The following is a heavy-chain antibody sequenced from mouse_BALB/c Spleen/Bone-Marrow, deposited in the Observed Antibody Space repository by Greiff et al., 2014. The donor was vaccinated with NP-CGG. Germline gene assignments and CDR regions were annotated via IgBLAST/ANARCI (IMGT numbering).Heavy chain of an antibody. Sequence: VQLQQSGPELVKPGASVRISCKASGYTFTSYCIHWVKQRPGQGLEWIGWIYPGNVNTKYNEKFKGKATLTADKSSSTAYMQLSSLTSEDSAVYFCASYDGSYFDVWGAGTTVTVSS. CDR3: ASYDGSYFDV. CDR2: IYPGNVNT. D-gene: IGHD2-3*01. CDR1: GYTFTSYC. V-gene: IGHV1S56*01. J-gene: IGHJ1*01.